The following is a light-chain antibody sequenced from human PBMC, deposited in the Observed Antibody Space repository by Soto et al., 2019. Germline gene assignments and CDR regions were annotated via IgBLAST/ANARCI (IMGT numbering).Light chain of an antibody. CDR3: QQYNDWPPIT. CDR1: QSVRNN. Sequence: EILMTQSPATLSVSPGDTVTLSCRASQSVRNNLAWYQQKPGQAPRLLIYYASTRATDIPARFSGSGSGTEFTLTISSLQSEDFALYYCQQYNDWPPITFGQGTRLEIK. J-gene: IGKJ5*01. CDR2: YAS. V-gene: IGKV3-15*01.